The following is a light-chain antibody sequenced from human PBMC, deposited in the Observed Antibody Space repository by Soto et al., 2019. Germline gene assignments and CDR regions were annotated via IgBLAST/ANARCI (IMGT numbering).Light chain of an antibody. CDR2: EVN. CDR3: SSYTSSSTLVV. J-gene: IGLJ2*01. Sequence: QSALTQPASVSGSPGQSITISCTGTSSDVGGYNYVSWYQQHPGKAPKLMIYEVNNRPSGVSNHFSGSKSGNTASLTISGRQAEDEADYYCSSYTSSSTLVVFGGGTKLTVL. V-gene: IGLV2-14*01. CDR1: SSDVGGYNY.